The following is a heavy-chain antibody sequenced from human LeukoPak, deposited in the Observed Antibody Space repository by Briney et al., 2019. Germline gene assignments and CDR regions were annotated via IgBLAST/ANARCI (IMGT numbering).Heavy chain of an antibody. CDR2: VHTRGTT. D-gene: IGHD4-17*01. CDR1: GGSISSYLYY. V-gene: IGHV4-4*07. Sequence: KSSETLSLTCIVSGGSISSYLYYWTWIRQPAGKGLEFLGRVHTRGTTYYNPSLKSRVTMSLDTSKNQFSLTLTSMTAADTAMYYCASERNVPVTTGGFYIDNWGQGILGIVSP. CDR3: ASERNVPVTTGGFYIDN. J-gene: IGHJ4*02.